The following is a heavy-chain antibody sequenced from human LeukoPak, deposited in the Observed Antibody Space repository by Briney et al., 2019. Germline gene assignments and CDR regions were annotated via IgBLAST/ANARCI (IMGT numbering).Heavy chain of an antibody. Sequence: PSETLSLTCAVSGGSISSSNWWSWVRQPPGKGLEWIGEIYHSGSTNYNPSLKSRVTISVDKSKNQFSLTVTSVIAADTAVYYCARSAYFYESSTYSVTIDHWGRGTLVTVSS. CDR2: IYHSGST. V-gene: IGHV4-4*02. CDR1: GGSISSSNW. J-gene: IGHJ4*02. D-gene: IGHD2/OR15-2a*01. CDR3: ARSAYFYESSTYSVTIDH.